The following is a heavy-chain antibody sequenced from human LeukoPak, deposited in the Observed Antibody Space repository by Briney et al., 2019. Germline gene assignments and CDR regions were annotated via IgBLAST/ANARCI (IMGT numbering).Heavy chain of an antibody. CDR2: INSDGSTT. D-gene: IGHD3-3*01. J-gene: IGHJ4*02. CDR1: GFTFSTYW. Sequence: GGSLRLSCAASGFTFSTYWMHWVRQAPGKGLVWVSRINSDGSTTNYADSVKGRFTISRDNAKNSLYLQMNSLRAEDTAVYYCARCPDFWSGYADYWGQGTLVTVSS. CDR3: ARCPDFWSGYADY. V-gene: IGHV3-74*01.